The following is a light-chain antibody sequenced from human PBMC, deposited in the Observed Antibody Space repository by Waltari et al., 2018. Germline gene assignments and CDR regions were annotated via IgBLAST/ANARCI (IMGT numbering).Light chain of an antibody. CDR3: ATWDDSVNGLL. V-gene: IGLV1-44*01. J-gene: IGLJ2*01. Sequence: QSVLTQPPSASGTPGQRITISCSGSGSNIGINAVTWYQQVPGTAPRLLIYSNNRGPSGVPDRFSASKSGTSASLAISGLQSEDEGDYYCATWDDSVNGLLFGGGTELTV. CDR1: GSNIGINA. CDR2: SNN.